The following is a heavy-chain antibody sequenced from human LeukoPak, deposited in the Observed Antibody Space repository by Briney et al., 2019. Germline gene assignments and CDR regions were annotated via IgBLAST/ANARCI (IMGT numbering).Heavy chain of an antibody. V-gene: IGHV4-59*08. CDR1: GGSISSYY. D-gene: IGHD3-10*01. CDR2: IFYSGTT. J-gene: IGHJ5*02. CDR3: ARHRTSLWFGELLSWFDP. Sequence: SETLSLTCTVSGGSISSYYWSWIRQPPGKGLEWIGFIFYSGTTNYNPSLKSRVTISVDTSKNQFSLKLSSVTAADTAVYYCARHRTSLWFGELLSWFDPWGQGTLVTVSS.